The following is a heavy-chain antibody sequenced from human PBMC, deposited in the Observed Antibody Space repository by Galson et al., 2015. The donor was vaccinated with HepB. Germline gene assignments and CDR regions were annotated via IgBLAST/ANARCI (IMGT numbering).Heavy chain of an antibody. Sequence: SVKVSCKASGYTFTSYDVTWVRQASGQGLEWMGWMNPNSGNTGYAPKFRGRVTMTADISMSTAYMELGSLTSEDTAVYYCARGSPYYDFWSGYYYYFDHWG. D-gene: IGHD3-3*01. CDR1: GYTFTSYD. V-gene: IGHV1-8*01. CDR3: ARGSPYYDFWSGYYYYFDH. CDR2: MNPNSGNT. J-gene: IGHJ4*01.